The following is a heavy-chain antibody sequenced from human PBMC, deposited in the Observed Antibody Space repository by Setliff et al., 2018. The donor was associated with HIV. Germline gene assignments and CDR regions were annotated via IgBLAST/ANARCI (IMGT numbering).Heavy chain of an antibody. D-gene: IGHD6-13*01. CDR2: SDPEVGET. CDR1: GYTLTELS. V-gene: IGHV1-24*01. Sequence: ASVKVSCKVSGYTLTELSMHWVRQAPGKGLEWMGGSDPEVGETIYAQKFQGRVTMTEDTSTDTAYMDLSSLRSEDTAVYYCATQRAGYFDYWGQGTLVTVSS. J-gene: IGHJ4*02. CDR3: ATQRAGYFDY.